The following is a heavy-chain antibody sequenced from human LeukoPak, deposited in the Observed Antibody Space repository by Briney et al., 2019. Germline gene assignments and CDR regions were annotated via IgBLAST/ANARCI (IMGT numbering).Heavy chain of an antibody. CDR2: ISVNGGAM. Sequence: GGSLRLSCTASGFTFSVYEMTWVRQAPGKGLEWMSYISVNGGAMHYADSVRGRFTTSRDDAKNSLYLHMNSLRVEDAAIYYCASKTDRLGAVGRDRYFDLWGRGTLITVSS. CDR3: ASKTDRLGAVGRDRYFDL. V-gene: IGHV3-48*03. CDR1: GFTFSVYE. J-gene: IGHJ2*01. D-gene: IGHD6-13*01.